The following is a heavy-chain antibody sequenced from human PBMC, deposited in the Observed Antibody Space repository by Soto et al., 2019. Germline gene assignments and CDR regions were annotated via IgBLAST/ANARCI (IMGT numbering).Heavy chain of an antibody. V-gene: IGHV1-8*01. CDR3: ARGYSGYDYHGYYYYGMDV. CDR2: MNPNSGNT. D-gene: IGHD5-12*01. CDR1: GYTFTSYD. J-gene: IGHJ6*02. Sequence: VSVKVSCKASGYTFTSYDINWVRQATGQGLEWMGWMNPNSGNTGYAQKFQGRVTMTRNTSISTAYMELSSLRSEDTAVYYCARGYSGYDYHGYYYYGMDVWGQGTTVTVSS.